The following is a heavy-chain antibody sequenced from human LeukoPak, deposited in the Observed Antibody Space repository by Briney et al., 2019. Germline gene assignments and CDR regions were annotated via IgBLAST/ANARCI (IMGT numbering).Heavy chain of an antibody. V-gene: IGHV4-39*01. CDR2: IYYSGST. J-gene: IGHJ4*02. Sequence: PSETLSLTCTVSGGSISSDTFYWGWIRQSPGKGLEWIGSIYYSGSTFYNPSLKSRVTISVDTSKNQFSLKLSSVTAADTAVYYCARLAAVGAGLDYWGQGTLVTVSS. CDR3: ARLAAVGAGLDY. D-gene: IGHD6-13*01. CDR1: GGSISSDTFY.